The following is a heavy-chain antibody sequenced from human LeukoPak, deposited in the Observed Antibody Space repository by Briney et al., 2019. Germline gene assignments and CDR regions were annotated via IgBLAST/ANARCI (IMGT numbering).Heavy chain of an antibody. CDR3: ARDPLDISRWANAFDI. Sequence: GGSLRLSCAASGFTFTSYGFHWVRQAPGKALEWVAFMSYDGNKKYGDSVKGRFTISRDNAKNTLHLQMNGLRPDDTAVYYCARDPLDISRWANAFDIWGQGTLVTVSS. V-gene: IGHV3-30*03. J-gene: IGHJ3*02. CDR2: MSYDGNK. CDR1: GFTFTSYG. D-gene: IGHD2-2*03.